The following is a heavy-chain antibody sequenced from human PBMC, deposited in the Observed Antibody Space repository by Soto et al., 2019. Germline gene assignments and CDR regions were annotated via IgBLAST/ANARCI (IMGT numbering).Heavy chain of an antibody. CDR2: IDPSDSYT. J-gene: IGHJ6*02. CDR1: GYSFTSYW. V-gene: IGHV5-10-1*01. D-gene: IGHD5-12*01. Sequence: PGESLKISCKGSGYSFTSYWISWVRQMPGKGLEWMGRIDPSDSYTNYSPSFQGHVTISADKSISTAYLQWSSLKASDTAIYYCARSKGYSGYDWLYYYYGMDVWGQGTTVTVS. CDR3: ARSKGYSGYDWLYYYYGMDV.